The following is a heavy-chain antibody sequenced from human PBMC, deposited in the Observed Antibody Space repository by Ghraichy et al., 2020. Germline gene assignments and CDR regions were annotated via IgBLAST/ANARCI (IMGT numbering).Heavy chain of an antibody. D-gene: IGHD5-24*01. CDR1: GFTFNKYS. Sequence: GRSLRLSCAASGFTFNKYSMNWARQAPGKGLEWISYITSSGDAASYADSVKGRFTISRDNAKNSLYLQMNSLRDEDTAVYYCARDYNYHFDYWGQGTLVTVSS. V-gene: IGHV3-48*02. CDR3: ARDYNYHFDY. CDR2: ITSSGDAA. J-gene: IGHJ4*02.